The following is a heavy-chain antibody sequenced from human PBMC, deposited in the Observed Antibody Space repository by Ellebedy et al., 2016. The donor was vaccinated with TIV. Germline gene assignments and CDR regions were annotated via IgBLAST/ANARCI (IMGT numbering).Heavy chain of an antibody. D-gene: IGHD3-10*01. CDR2: IDDSGDNT. CDR1: GFTVSSNG. Sequence: GESLKISCAASGFTVSSNGMSWVRQAPGKGLQWVPGIDDSGDNTFYADSVKGRFTISRGNSENTLYLQMNSLRAEDTAMYYCAKDSGWEHAYWGQGTLVTVSS. CDR3: AKDSGWEHAY. V-gene: IGHV3-23*01. J-gene: IGHJ4*02.